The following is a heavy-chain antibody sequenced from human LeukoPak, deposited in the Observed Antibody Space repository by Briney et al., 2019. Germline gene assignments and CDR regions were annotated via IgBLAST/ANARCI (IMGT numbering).Heavy chain of an antibody. J-gene: IGHJ4*02. CDR2: INPNSGGT. Sequence: ASVKVSCKASGYTFTVYYMHWVRQAPGQGLEWMGWINPNSGGTNYAQKFQGKVTMTRDTYISTAYMELSRLRSDDTAVYYCARVRRFGELPPYYFDYWGQGTLVTVSS. D-gene: IGHD3-10*01. CDR1: GYTFTVYY. V-gene: IGHV1-2*02. CDR3: ARVRRFGELPPYYFDY.